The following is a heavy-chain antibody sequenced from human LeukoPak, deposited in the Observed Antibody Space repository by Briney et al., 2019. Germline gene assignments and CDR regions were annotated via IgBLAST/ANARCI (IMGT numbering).Heavy chain of an antibody. CDR3: ARARGYDSSGYPAYYFDS. Sequence: TSETLSLTCTVSGGSISSYYWSWIRQPPGKGLEWIGYIYYSGSTNYNPSLKSRVTISVDKSKTQFSLKLSSVTAADTAVYHCARARGYDSSGYPAYYFDSWGQGTLVTVSS. CDR1: GGSISSYY. V-gene: IGHV4-59*12. CDR2: IYYSGST. J-gene: IGHJ4*02. D-gene: IGHD3-22*01.